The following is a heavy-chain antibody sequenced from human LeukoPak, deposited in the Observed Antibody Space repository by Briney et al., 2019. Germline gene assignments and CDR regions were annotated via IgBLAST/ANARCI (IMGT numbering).Heavy chain of an antibody. V-gene: IGHV4-59*08. CDR3: ARYGITIVRGGKYYFDS. D-gene: IGHD3-10*01. CDR2: VHYSGST. CDR1: GGSISGYF. Sequence: SETLSFTCTVSGGSISGYFWSWIRQPPGKGLEWIGYVHYSGSTNYNPSLNSRVTISVDTSKNQFSLRLSSVTAADTAVYYCARYGITIVRGGKYYFDSWGQGTLVTVSS. J-gene: IGHJ4*02.